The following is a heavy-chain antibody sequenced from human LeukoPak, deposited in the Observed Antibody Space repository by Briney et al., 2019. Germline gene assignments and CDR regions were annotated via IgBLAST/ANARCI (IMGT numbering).Heavy chain of an antibody. D-gene: IGHD2-2*01. CDR2: VSPGGHI. CDR1: GVPLSIYY. J-gene: IGHJ5*02. CDR3: ARLGYCSSTSCFFKWFDP. V-gene: IGHV4-34*01. Sequence: SEALSLTCVVSGVPLSIYYWSWIRHSPGKGLEWIWEVSPGGHINYNPSLKSRVTISVDTSENQLSLRQSSVTAADTAVYYCARLGYCSSTSCFFKWFDPWGQGTLVTVSS.